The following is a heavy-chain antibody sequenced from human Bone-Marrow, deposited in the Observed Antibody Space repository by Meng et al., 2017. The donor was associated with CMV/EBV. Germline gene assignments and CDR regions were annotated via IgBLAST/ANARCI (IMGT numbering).Heavy chain of an antibody. J-gene: IGHJ4*02. Sequence: ASVKVSCKGSGYTFTAYYIHWVRQAPGQGLEWMGWINPNGGGTNYAQKFQGGVTMTRDTSINTAYMELSRLKSDDTAVYYCVKDRGEVSLAGWGQGTRVTGSS. CDR1: GYTFTAYY. CDR2: INPNGGGT. V-gene: IGHV1-2*02. D-gene: IGHD3-16*01. CDR3: VKDRGEVSLAG.